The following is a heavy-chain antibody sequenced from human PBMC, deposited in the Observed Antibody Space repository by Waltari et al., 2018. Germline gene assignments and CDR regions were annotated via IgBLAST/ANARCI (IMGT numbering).Heavy chain of an antibody. D-gene: IGHD3-3*01. CDR3: ARDFGVVNPFDY. J-gene: IGHJ4*02. CDR2: INPNSGGT. Sequence: QVQLVQSGAEVKKPGASVTVSCKASGYTFTGYYMPWVRQAPGQGLEWMGRINPNSGGTNYAQKFQGRVTMTRDTSISTAYMELSRLRSDDTAVYYCARDFGVVNPFDYWGQGTLVTVSS. CDR1: GYTFTGYY. V-gene: IGHV1-2*06.